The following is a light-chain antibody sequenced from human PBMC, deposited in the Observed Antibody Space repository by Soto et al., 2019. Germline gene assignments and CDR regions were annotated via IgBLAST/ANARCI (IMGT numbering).Light chain of an antibody. Sequence: QSALTQPASVSDSPGQSITISCTGTSSDVGGSNFVSWYQQHPGKPPKLIIYDVANRPSGVSNRFSGSKSGSTASLIISRLQTEDEADYYCVSYTSSTTYVFGTGTQLTVI. CDR2: DVA. V-gene: IGLV2-14*03. CDR3: VSYTSSTTYV. CDR1: SSDVGGSNF. J-gene: IGLJ1*01.